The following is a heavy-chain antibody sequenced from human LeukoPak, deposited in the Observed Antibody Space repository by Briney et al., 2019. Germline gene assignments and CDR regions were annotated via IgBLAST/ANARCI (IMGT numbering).Heavy chain of an antibody. D-gene: IGHD5-18*01. Sequence: GGSLRLSCAASGFTFSSYGMHWVRQAPGKGLEWVAVISYDGSNKYYADSVKGRFTISRDNSKNTLYLQMNSLRAEDTAVYYCAKVGLRWLRRNYYYYMDVWGKGTTVTISS. CDR2: ISYDGSNK. CDR1: GFTFSSYG. V-gene: IGHV3-30*18. CDR3: AKVGLRWLRRNYYYYMDV. J-gene: IGHJ6*03.